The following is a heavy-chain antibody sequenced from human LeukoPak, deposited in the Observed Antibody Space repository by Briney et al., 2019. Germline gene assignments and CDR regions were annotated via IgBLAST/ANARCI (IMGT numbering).Heavy chain of an antibody. CDR2: INPNSART. CDR3: ARDRGDDTVSYFDY. Sequence: ASVRVSYRASGYTITVYYIHWVRQAPGQGGEWMGRINPNSARTNSAQKFQGRITMTRDTSSSTAYMELSRLRSDDTAVYYCARDRGDDTVSYFDYWGQGTLVTVSS. CDR1: GYTITVYY. D-gene: IGHD3-22*01. J-gene: IGHJ4*02. V-gene: IGHV1-2*06.